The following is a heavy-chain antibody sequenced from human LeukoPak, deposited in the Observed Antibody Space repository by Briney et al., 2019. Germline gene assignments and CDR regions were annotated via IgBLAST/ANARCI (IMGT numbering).Heavy chain of an antibody. CDR3: AQSYNESSPRGAFDI. Sequence: PSQTLSLTCTVSGGSISSGSYYWSWIRQPAGKGLEWIGRIYTSGSTNYNPSLKSRVTISVDTSKNQFSLKLSSVTAADTAVYYCAQSYNESSPRGAFDIWGQGKRATASS. J-gene: IGHJ3*02. CDR2: IYTSGST. D-gene: IGHD3-22*01. V-gene: IGHV4-61*02. CDR1: GGSISSGSYY.